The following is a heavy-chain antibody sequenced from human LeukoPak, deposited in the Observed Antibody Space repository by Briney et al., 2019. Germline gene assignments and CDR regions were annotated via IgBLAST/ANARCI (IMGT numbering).Heavy chain of an antibody. CDR3: ARLPHYYDSSGYYGSSYYYYYGMDV. Sequence: SETLSLACTVSGGSISSYYWSWIRQPPGKGLEWIGYIYYSGSTNYNPSLKSRVTISVDTSKNQFSLKLSSVTAADTAVYYCARLPHYYDSSGYYGSSYYYYYGMDVWGQGTTVTVSS. CDR1: GGSISSYY. D-gene: IGHD3-22*01. V-gene: IGHV4-59*08. CDR2: IYYSGST. J-gene: IGHJ6*02.